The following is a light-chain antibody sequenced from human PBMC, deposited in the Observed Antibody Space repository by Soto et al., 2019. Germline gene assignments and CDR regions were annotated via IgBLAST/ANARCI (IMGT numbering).Light chain of an antibody. CDR3: QQRSNWPRT. J-gene: IGKJ2*01. Sequence: EIVLTQSPATLSLSPGERATLSCRASQSVSSYLAWYQQKPGQAPRLLIYDASNRATDIPARFSGSGSGTDITLTSSSLEPEDVAVYYWQQRSNWPRTFGQGTKLEIK. CDR1: QSVSSY. CDR2: DAS. V-gene: IGKV3-11*01.